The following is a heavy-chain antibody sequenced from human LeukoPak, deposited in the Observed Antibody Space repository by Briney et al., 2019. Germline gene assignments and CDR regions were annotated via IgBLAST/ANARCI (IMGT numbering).Heavy chain of an antibody. Sequence: GGSLRLSCAASGFTFNNAWMSWVRQAPGKGLEWVGRIKSKTDGGTTDYAAPVKGRFTISRDDSKNTLYLQMNSLKTEDTAVYYCTTDYVWGSTNRRPDYWGQGTLVTVSS. CDR2: IKSKTDGGTT. J-gene: IGHJ4*02. D-gene: IGHD3-16*01. CDR3: TTDYVWGSTNRRPDY. CDR1: GFTFNNAW. V-gene: IGHV3-15*01.